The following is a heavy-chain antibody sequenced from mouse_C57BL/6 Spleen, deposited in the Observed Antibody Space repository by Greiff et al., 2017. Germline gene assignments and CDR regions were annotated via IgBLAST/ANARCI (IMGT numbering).Heavy chain of an antibody. CDR3: AKSSGYGGYYAMDY. D-gene: IGHD3-2*02. J-gene: IGHJ4*01. CDR2: ISYDGSN. CDR1: GYSITSGYY. Sequence: EVKLEESGPGLVKPSQSLSLTCSVTGYSITSGYYWNWIRQFPGNKLEWMGYISYDGSNNYNPSLKNRISITRDTSKNQFFLKLNSVTTEDTATYYCAKSSGYGGYYAMDYWGQGTSVTVSS. V-gene: IGHV3-6*01.